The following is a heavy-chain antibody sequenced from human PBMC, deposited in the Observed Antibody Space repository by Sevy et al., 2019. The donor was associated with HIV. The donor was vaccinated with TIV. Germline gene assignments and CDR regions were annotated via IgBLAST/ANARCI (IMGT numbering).Heavy chain of an antibody. V-gene: IGHV3-48*02. D-gene: IGHD3-22*01. Sequence: GGSLRLSCAASGFTFSSYSMNWVRQAPGKGLEWVSYISRSSSTIYYADSVKGQFTISRDNAKNSLYLKMNSLRDEDTAVYYCARERKMYDSSGYYFHFDYWGQGTLVTVSS. CDR3: ARERKMYDSSGYYFHFDY. CDR2: ISRSSSTI. J-gene: IGHJ4*02. CDR1: GFTFSSYS.